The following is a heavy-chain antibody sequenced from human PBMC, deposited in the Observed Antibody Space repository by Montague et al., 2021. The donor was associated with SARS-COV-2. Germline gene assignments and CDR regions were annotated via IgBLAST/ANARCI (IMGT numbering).Heavy chain of an antibody. V-gene: IGHV4-59*13. Sequence: SETLSLTCTVSGGSISSYYWSWIRQPPGKGLEWIGYIYYSGSTNYNPSLKSPVTISIDTSMNQFSLKLSSVTAADTAVYYCARGDVEMATIKSGGPFYHFDYWGQGTLVTVSS. CDR3: ARGDVEMATIKSGGPFYHFDY. D-gene: IGHD5-24*01. J-gene: IGHJ4*02. CDR2: IYYSGST. CDR1: GGSISSYY.